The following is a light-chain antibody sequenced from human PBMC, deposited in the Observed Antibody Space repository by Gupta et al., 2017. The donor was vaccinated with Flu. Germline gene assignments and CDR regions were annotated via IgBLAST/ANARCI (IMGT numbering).Light chain of an antibody. CDR3: QQEKSYPIT. Sequence: PSTLSASVGDRVTITCRASQSFSTYLAWYQQKPGKAPRLLIYKASKVESGVPSRFSDSGSGTEFTLTISSLQPDDFATYYCQQEKSYPITFGGGTKVEIK. J-gene: IGKJ4*01. V-gene: IGKV1-5*03. CDR1: QSFSTY. CDR2: KAS.